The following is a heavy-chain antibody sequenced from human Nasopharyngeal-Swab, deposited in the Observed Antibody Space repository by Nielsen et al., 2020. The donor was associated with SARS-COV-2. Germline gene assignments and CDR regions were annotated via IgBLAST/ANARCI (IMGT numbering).Heavy chain of an antibody. J-gene: IGHJ4*02. Sequence: GSLRLSCAVYGGSLSGYYWSWIRQPPGKGLEWIGEINHSGSTNYNPSLKSRVTISVDTSKNQFSLKLSSVTAADTAVYYCARGRYYDILTGYYYFDYWGQGTLVTVSS. D-gene: IGHD3-9*01. CDR1: GGSLSGYY. V-gene: IGHV4-34*01. CDR3: ARGRYYDILTGYYYFDY. CDR2: INHSGST.